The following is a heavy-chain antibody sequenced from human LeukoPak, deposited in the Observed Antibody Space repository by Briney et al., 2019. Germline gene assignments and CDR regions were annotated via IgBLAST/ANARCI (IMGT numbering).Heavy chain of an antibody. D-gene: IGHD3-3*01. CDR2: IYYSGST. CDR1: RGSISSYS. CDR3: AGEMSHDYWSGYHPVGPLWAFDI. V-gene: IGHV4-59*01. J-gene: IGHJ3*02. Sequence: SETLSLTCTVSRGSISSYSMSWIRQPPGKGLEWIGYIYYSGSTNYNPSLKSRGTILVDTSKNRFSLQLSSMTAADAAADYYAGEMSHDYWSGYHPVGPLWAFDIWGEGTMVTVSS.